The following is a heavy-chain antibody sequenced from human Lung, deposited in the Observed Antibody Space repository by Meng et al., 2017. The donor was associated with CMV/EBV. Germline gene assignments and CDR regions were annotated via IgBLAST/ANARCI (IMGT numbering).Heavy chain of an antibody. D-gene: IGHD1-14*01. CDR2: INPKTGGT. V-gene: IGHV1-2*02. CDR3: GRDRSVIITENFDF. J-gene: IGHJ4*02. CDR1: GYTFTGYY. Sequence: SXXVSXXASGYTFTGYYMYWVRQVPGQGLEWMGWINPKTGGTRYAQKFQGRVSMTRDTSISTAYMELSRLRSDDTAVYYCGRDRSVIITENFDFWGQGTXVTVSS.